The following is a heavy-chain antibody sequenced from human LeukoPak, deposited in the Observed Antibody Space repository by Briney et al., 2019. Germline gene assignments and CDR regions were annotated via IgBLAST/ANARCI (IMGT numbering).Heavy chain of an antibody. CDR3: ARAHSGYSIDY. CDR1: GGSISSYY. J-gene: IGHJ4*02. D-gene: IGHD3-22*01. V-gene: IGHV4-59*01. CDR2: IYYSGST. Sequence: KPSETLSLTCTVSGGSISSYYWSWIRQPPGKGLEWIGYIYYSGSTNYNPSLKSRVTISVDTSKNQFSLKLSSVTAADTAVYYCARAHSGYSIDYWGQGTLVTVSS.